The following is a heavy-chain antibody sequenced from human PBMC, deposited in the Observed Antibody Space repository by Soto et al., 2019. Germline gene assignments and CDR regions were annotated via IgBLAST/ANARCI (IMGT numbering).Heavy chain of an antibody. J-gene: IGHJ6*03. Sequence: QVQLVQSGAEVKKPGSSVKVSCKASGGTFSSYTISWVRQAPGQGLEWMGRIIPILGIANYAQQFQGRVTITAAKTTGTAYMELGSLRSEDTAVYYCASVVYSSHGYGGSPSQSYYMDVWGKGTTVTVSS. CDR2: IIPILGIA. V-gene: IGHV1-69*02. CDR1: GGTFSSYT. CDR3: ASVVYSSHGYGGSPSQSYYMDV. D-gene: IGHD5-12*01.